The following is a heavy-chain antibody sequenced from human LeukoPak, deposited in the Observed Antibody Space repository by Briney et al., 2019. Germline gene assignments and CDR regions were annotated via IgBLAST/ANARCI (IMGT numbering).Heavy chain of an antibody. Sequence: GGSLRLSCAASGFTFDDYGMSWVRQAPGKGLEWVANIKQDGSEKYYVDSVKGRFTISRDNAKNSLYLQMNSLRAEDTAVYYCAREASGWGAVAGTRAFDIWGQGTMVTVSS. CDR1: GFTFDDYG. CDR3: AREASGWGAVAGTRAFDI. CDR2: IKQDGSEK. V-gene: IGHV3-7*01. D-gene: IGHD6-19*01. J-gene: IGHJ3*02.